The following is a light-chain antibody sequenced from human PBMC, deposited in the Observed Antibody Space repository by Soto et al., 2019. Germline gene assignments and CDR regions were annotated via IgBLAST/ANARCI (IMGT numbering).Light chain of an antibody. J-gene: IGKJ1*01. CDR3: QHYNSYSEA. V-gene: IGKV1-5*03. CDR1: QTISSW. CDR2: KAS. Sequence: IQMTQSPSTLSGSVGYRVTITCRASQTISSWLAWYQQKPGKAPKLLIYKASNLKSGVPSRFSGSGSGTEFTLTISSLQPDDCATYYCQHYNSYSEAFGQGTKVEIK.